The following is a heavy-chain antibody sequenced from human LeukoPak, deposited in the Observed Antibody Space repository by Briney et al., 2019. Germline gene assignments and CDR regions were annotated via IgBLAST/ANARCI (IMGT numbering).Heavy chain of an antibody. V-gene: IGHV3-30-3*01. CDR1: GFTFSSYA. CDR2: ISYDGSNK. CDR3: ARVPGDY. D-gene: IGHD3-10*01. J-gene: IGHJ4*02. Sequence: GGSLRLSCAASGFTFSSYAMHWVRQAPGKGLEWVAVISYDGSNKYYADSVKGRFTISRDNSKNMLYLQMNSLRAEDTAVYYCARVPGDYWGQGTLVTVSS.